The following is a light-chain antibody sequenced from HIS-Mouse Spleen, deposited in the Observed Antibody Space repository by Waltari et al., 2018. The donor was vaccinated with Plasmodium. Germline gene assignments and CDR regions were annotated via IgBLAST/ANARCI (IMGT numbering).Light chain of an antibody. CDR1: QSVSRN. CDR2: GSS. V-gene: IGKV3-15*01. J-gene: IGKJ3*01. Sequence: EIVMTQSPATLSVSPGERATLSCRASQSVSRNLAWYQQKPGQAPRLLIYGSSTRATGIPARFRGSGSGTEFTLTISSLQSEDFAVYYCQQYNNWSFTFGPGTKVDIK. CDR3: QQYNNWSFT.